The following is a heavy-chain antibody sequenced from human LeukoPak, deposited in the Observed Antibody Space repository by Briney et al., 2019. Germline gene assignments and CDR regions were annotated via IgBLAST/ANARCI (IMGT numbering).Heavy chain of an antibody. D-gene: IGHD3-10*01. CDR3: ARDGTMVRGVHDF. J-gene: IGHJ4*02. CDR1: GGSISSYY. Sequence: SETLSLTCTVSGGSISSYYWSWIRQPPGKGLEWIGYIYYSGSTNYNPSLKSRVTISVDTSKNQFSLKLNSVTAADTAVYYCARDGTMVRGVHDFWGQGTLVTVSS. V-gene: IGHV4-59*12. CDR2: IYYSGST.